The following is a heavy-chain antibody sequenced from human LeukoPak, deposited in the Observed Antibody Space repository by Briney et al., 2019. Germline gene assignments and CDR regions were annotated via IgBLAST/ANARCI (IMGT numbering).Heavy chain of an antibody. CDR2: ISSSGSTI. CDR3: ARAGLDYYDSSGYLT. J-gene: IGHJ4*02. Sequence: GGSLRLSCAASGFTFSDYYMTWIRQAPGKGLEWVSYISSSGSTIYYADSVKGRFTISRDNAKNSLYLQMNSLRAEDTAVYYCARAGLDYYDSSGYLTWGQGTLVTVSS. CDR1: GFTFSDYY. D-gene: IGHD3-22*01. V-gene: IGHV3-11*04.